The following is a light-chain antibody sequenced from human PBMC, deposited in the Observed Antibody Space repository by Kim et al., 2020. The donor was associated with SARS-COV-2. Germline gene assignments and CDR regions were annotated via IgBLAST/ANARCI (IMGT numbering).Light chain of an antibody. Sequence: VTISCTGSSSNIGAGYDVHWYQQLPGTAPKLLIYGNSNRPSGVPDRFSGSKSGTSACLAITGLQAEDEADYYCRSYDSSLSGHVVFGGGTQLTVL. J-gene: IGLJ2*01. CDR3: RSYDSSLSGHVV. CDR1: SSNIGAGYD. CDR2: GNS. V-gene: IGLV1-40*01.